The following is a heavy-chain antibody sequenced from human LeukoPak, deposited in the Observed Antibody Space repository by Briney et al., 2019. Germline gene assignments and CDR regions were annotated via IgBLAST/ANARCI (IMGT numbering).Heavy chain of an antibody. CDR3: ARGPYSYDSSGAFDI. D-gene: IGHD3-22*01. J-gene: IGHJ3*02. V-gene: IGHV4-61*02. Sequence: PSETLSLACTVSGDSISSGDYYWSWIRQPAGKGLEWIGRISSSGSTNYNPSLKSRVTISVDTSKNQFSLKLSSVTAADTAVYFCARGPYSYDSSGAFDIWGQGTMVTVSS. CDR1: GDSISSGDYY. CDR2: ISSSGST.